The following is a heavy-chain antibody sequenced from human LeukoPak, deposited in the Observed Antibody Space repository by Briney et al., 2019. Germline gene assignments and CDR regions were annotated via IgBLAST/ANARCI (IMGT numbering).Heavy chain of an antibody. CDR3: ARGKHYDYVWGSYRYPRYFDY. Sequence: PETLSLTCTVSGGSISSYYWSWIRQPPGKGLEWIGYIYYSGSTNYNPSLKSRVTISVDTSKNQFSLKLSSVTAADTAVYYCARGKHYDYVWGSYRYPRYFDYWGQGTLVTVSS. CDR1: GGSISSYY. J-gene: IGHJ4*02. V-gene: IGHV4-59*01. CDR2: IYYSGST. D-gene: IGHD3-16*02.